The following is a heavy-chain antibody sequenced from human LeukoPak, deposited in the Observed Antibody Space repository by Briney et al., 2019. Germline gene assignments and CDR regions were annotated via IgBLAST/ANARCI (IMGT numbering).Heavy chain of an antibody. CDR3: AKDIGDYDAFDI. Sequence: GRSLRLSCAASGFTFDDYAMHWVRQAPGKGLEWVSGISWNSGSIGYADSVMGRFTISRDNAKNSLYLQMNSLRAEDTALYYCAKDIGDYDAFDIWGQGTMVTVSS. J-gene: IGHJ3*02. CDR2: ISWNSGSI. D-gene: IGHD4-17*01. CDR1: GFTFDDYA. V-gene: IGHV3-9*01.